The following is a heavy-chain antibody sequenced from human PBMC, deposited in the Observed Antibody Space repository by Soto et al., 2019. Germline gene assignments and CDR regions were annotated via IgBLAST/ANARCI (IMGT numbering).Heavy chain of an antibody. CDR2: MNPNSGNT. D-gene: IGHD3-10*01. V-gene: IGHV1-8*01. CDR3: ARPGLGGFGELLPYYYYYYGMDV. Sequence: GASVKVSCKASGYTFTSYDINWVRQATGQGLEWMGWMNPNSGNTGYAQKFQGRVTMARNTSISTAYMELSSLRSEDTAVYYCARPGLGGFGELLPYYYYYYGMDVWGQGTTVTVSS. J-gene: IGHJ6*02. CDR1: GYTFTSYD.